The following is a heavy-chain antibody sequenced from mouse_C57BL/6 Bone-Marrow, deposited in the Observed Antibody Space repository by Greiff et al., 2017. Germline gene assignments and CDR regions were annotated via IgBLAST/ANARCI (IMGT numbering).Heavy chain of an antibody. CDR3: ARRGGSSYDGYFDV. D-gene: IGHD1-1*01. CDR2: IGPGSGST. CDR1: GYTFTDYY. Sequence: VQLQQSGAELVKPGASVKISCTASGYTFTDYYINWVKQRPGQGLEWIGKIGPGSGSTYYNEKFKGKATLTADKSSSTAYMQLSSLRCEDSEVYVRARRGGSSYDGYFDVWGTGTTVTVSS. V-gene: IGHV1-77*01. J-gene: IGHJ1*03.